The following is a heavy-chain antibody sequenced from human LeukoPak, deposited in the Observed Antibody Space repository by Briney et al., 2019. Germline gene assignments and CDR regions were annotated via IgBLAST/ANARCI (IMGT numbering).Heavy chain of an antibody. D-gene: IGHD2-15*01. V-gene: IGHV1-69*05. J-gene: IGHJ4*02. CDR1: GGTFSSYA. Sequence: ASVKVSCKASGGTFSSYAISWVRQAPGQGLEWMGRIIPIFGTANYAQKFQGRVTITTDESTSTAYMELSSLRSEDTAVYYCASGSSPTSYFDYWGQGTLVTVSS. CDR2: IIPIFGTA. CDR3: ASGSSPTSYFDY.